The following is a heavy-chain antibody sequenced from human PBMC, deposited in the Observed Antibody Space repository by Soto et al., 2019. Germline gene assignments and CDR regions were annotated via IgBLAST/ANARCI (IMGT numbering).Heavy chain of an antibody. J-gene: IGHJ6*02. Sequence: ASVKVSCKASGYSFTGYSMHWVRQAPGQGLEWMGWINPKNGATNYARKFQGWVTMIRDTSISTVYMELRNLKSDDTAVYYCARHQSLTGWTDNYYYYGMDVWGQGTTVTVSS. CDR2: INPKNGAT. D-gene: IGHD3-9*01. V-gene: IGHV1-2*04. CDR1: GYSFTGYS. CDR3: ARHQSLTGWTDNYYYYGMDV.